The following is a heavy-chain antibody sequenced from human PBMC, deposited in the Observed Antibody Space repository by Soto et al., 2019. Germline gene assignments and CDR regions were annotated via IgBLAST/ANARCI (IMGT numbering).Heavy chain of an antibody. J-gene: IGHJ4*02. V-gene: IGHV3-53*01. Sequence: EVQLVKSGGGLIQPGGSLRLSCAASGITATNGHMNWVRQAPGKGLEWVSVIYSDDNTNYADAVKGRFTISRDTSKNTVYLQMNSLRAEDTAVYYCARDWNGDKYFDFWDQGSLVTVSS. CDR2: IYSDDNT. D-gene: IGHD4-17*01. CDR3: ARDWNGDKYFDF. CDR1: GITATNGH.